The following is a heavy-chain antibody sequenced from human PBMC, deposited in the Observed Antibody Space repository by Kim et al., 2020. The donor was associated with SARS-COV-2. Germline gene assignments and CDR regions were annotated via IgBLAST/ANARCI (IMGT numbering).Heavy chain of an antibody. V-gene: IGHV3-74*01. Sequence: GGSLRLSCAVSGFTFNNYVMHWVRQAAGKGPEWVSRISHDGTVTNYADSVKGRFTVSRDNSKNTLYLQMDSLRVDDTAVYYCTRDVDRLFFD. CDR3: TRDVDRLFFD. CDR2: ISHDGTVT. J-gene: IGHJ3*01. D-gene: IGHD3-9*01. CDR1: GFTFNNYV.